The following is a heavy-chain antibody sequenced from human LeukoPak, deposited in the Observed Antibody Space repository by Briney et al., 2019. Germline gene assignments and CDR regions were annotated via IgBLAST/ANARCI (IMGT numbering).Heavy chain of an antibody. Sequence: GESLKISCKGSGYSFTSYWIGWVRQMPGKGLEWMGIIYPGDSDTRYSPSLQGQVTISADKSMSTAYLQWSSLKDSDTAMYYCARHWQDDDFGIWGQGTMVTVSS. CDR2: IYPGDSDT. CDR1: GYSFTSYW. CDR3: ARHWQDDDFGI. V-gene: IGHV5-51*01. J-gene: IGHJ3*02.